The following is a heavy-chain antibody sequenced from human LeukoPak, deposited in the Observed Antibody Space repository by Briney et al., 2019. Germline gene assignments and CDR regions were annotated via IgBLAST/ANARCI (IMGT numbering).Heavy chain of an antibody. J-gene: IGHJ4*02. Sequence: PGRPLRLSCAASGFSFSTYGMRWVRQAPGKGLEWVAVISFDGSDQYYADSVKGRFTVSRDNSKNTLYLQMNSLRAEDTAVYYCAKLGCSSTRCYINYWGQGTLVTVSS. V-gene: IGHV3-30*18. CDR3: AKLGCSSTRCYINY. CDR1: GFSFSTYG. D-gene: IGHD2-2*01. CDR2: ISFDGSDQ.